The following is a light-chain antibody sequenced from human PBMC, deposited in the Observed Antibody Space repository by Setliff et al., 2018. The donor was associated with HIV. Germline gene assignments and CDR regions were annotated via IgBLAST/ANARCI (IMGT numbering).Light chain of an antibody. Sequence: QSALTQPRSVSGSPVQSVTMSCTGTSSDVGGYNYVSWYQQHPGKAPKLMIYDVSKRPSGVPDRFSGSKSGNTAFLTISGLQGEDEADYYCCSYAGSYTVLFGGGTKVTVL. CDR1: SSDVGGYNY. CDR3: CSYAGSYTVL. CDR2: DVS. V-gene: IGLV2-11*01. J-gene: IGLJ2*01.